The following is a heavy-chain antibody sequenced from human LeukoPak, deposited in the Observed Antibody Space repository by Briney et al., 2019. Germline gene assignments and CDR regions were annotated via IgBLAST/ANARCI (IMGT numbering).Heavy chain of an antibody. D-gene: IGHD4-17*01. J-gene: IGHJ4*02. CDR3: ARGGDYGDPRYCDY. CDR2: IYYRGST. Sequence: SETLSLTCTVSGGSINNYYWSWIRQPPGKGLEWIGYIYYRGSTNYNPSLKSRVTFSVDTSKNQFSLKLNSVTAADTAVYYCARGGDYGDPRYCDYWGQGTLVTVSS. CDR1: GGSINNYY. V-gene: IGHV4-59*01.